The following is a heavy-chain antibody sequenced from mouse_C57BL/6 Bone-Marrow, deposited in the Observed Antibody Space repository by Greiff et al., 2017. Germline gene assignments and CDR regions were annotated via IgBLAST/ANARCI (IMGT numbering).Heavy chain of an antibody. J-gene: IGHJ2*01. V-gene: IGHV1-69*01. CDR1: GYTFTSYW. Sequence: QVQLQQPGAELVMPGASVKLSCKASGYTFTSYWMHWVKQRPGQGLEWIGEIDPSASYTNYNQKFKGKSTLTVDKSSSTAYMQLSSLTSEDAAVYYGARQGDLLWYPWDFDYWGQGTTLTVSS. D-gene: IGHD2-1*01. CDR2: IDPSASYT. CDR3: ARQGDLLWYPWDFDY.